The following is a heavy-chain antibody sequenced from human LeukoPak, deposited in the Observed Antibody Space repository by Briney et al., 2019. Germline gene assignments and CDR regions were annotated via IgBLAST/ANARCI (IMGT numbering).Heavy chain of an antibody. V-gene: IGHV1-18*01. J-gene: IGHJ6*03. CDR3: ARDPPQIVVVPAAPYYYYYYMDV. CDR2: ISAYNGNT. Sequence: ASVKVSCKASGYTFTSYGISWLRQAPGQGLEWMGWISAYNGNTNYAQKLQGRVTMTTDTSTSTAYMELRSLRSDDTAVYYCARDPPQIVVVPAAPYYYYYYMDVWGKGTTVTVSS. CDR1: GYTFTSYG. D-gene: IGHD2-2*01.